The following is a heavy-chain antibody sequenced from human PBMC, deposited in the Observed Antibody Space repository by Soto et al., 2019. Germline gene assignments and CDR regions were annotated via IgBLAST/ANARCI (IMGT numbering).Heavy chain of an antibody. V-gene: IGHV3-23*01. Sequence: VQLLESGGGLVQPGGSLRLSCAASGFTFNIYGMSWVRQAPGKGLEWVSGISGYDDTTYYADSVKGRFTISRDKSMNTLFLQMNSLRVDDTAVYYCVKDYFSMMRPLAADVWGQGTTVTVS. CDR2: ISGYDDTT. J-gene: IGHJ6*02. CDR3: VKDYFSMMRPLAADV. CDR1: GFTFNIYG. D-gene: IGHD3-3*02.